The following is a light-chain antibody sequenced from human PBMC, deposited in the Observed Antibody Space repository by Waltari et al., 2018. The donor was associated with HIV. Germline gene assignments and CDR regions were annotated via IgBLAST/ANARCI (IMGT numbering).Light chain of an antibody. CDR1: QTISSW. CDR2: KVS. Sequence: DGQMTQSPSTLSASVGDRVTITCRATQTISSWLAWYQQKPGKAPKLLIYKVSNLENGVPSRFSGSGSGTEFTLTISSLQPGDFATYFCQQYRTFGQGTKVEI. J-gene: IGKJ1*01. CDR3: QQYRT. V-gene: IGKV1-5*03.